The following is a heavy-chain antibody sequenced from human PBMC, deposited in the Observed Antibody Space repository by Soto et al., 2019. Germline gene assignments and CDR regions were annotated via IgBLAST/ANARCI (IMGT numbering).Heavy chain of an antibody. V-gene: IGHV3-33*01. CDR3: TRDRGYPASFDL. Sequence: PGGSLRLSCAASGFTFSSYGMHWVRQAPGKGLEWVSHICYDGSTIDYADSVKGRFTISRDNAKNKLYLQMNSLRVEDTAVYYCTRDRGYPASFDLWGQGTMVTVSS. CDR1: GFTFSSYG. J-gene: IGHJ3*01. D-gene: IGHD3-10*01. CDR2: ICYDGSTI.